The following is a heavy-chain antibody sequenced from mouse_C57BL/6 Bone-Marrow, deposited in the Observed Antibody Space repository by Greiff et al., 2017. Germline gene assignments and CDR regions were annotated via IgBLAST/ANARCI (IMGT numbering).Heavy chain of an antibody. V-gene: IGHV1-54*01. CDR3: ATSYYSNYVGAMDY. CDR2: INPGSGGT. CDR1: GYAFTNYL. J-gene: IGHJ4*01. Sequence: VQLQQSGAELVRPGTSVKVSCKASGYAFTNYLIEWVKQRPGQGLEWIGVINPGSGGTNYNEKFKGKATLTADKSSSTAYMQLCSLTSEDSAVYSCATSYYSNYVGAMDYWGQGTSVTVSS. D-gene: IGHD2-5*01.